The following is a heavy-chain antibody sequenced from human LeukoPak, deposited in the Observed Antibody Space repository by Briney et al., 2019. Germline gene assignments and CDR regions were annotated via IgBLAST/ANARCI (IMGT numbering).Heavy chain of an antibody. Sequence: GGSLRLSCAASGFTFDDYAMHWVRQAPGKGLEWVSGISWTSGSIGYAASVKGRFTIFRDNAKKSLYLQMNSLRAEAAALYCCAKARYSDILPGYLDYWGQGTLVTVSS. CDR1: GFTFDDYA. CDR2: ISWTSGSI. V-gene: IGHV3-9*01. CDR3: AKARYSDILPGYLDY. D-gene: IGHD3-9*01. J-gene: IGHJ4*02.